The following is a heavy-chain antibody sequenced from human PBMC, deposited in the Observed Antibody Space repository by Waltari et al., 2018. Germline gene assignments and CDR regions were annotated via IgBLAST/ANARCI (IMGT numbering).Heavy chain of an antibody. Sequence: QVQLQESGPGLVKPSQALSLTGTFSGGSISSGGYYWSWICQHPGKGLVWIGYMYCSGSTYYNPSLKSRVTILVDTSKNQFSLKLSSVTAADTAVYYCARDVAAAGYYYMDVWGKGTTVTVSS. V-gene: IGHV4-31*03. CDR1: GGSISSGGYY. CDR2: MYCSGST. D-gene: IGHD6-13*01. J-gene: IGHJ6*03. CDR3: ARDVAAAGYYYMDV.